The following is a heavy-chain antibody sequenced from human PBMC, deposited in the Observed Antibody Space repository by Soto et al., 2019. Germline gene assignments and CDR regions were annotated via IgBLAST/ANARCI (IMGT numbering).Heavy chain of an antibody. V-gene: IGHV3-23*01. D-gene: IGHD2-21*02. J-gene: IGHJ2*01. Sequence: EVQLLESGGGLVQPGGSLRLSCAASGFTFSSYAMSWVRQAPGKGLQWVSAISGSGGSTYYADSVKGRFTISRDNSKNRMYLQINSLRAEDTAVYYCAKEGDCVLWYFDLWGRGTLVTVSS. CDR2: ISGSGGST. CDR3: AKEGDCVLWYFDL. CDR1: GFTFSSYA.